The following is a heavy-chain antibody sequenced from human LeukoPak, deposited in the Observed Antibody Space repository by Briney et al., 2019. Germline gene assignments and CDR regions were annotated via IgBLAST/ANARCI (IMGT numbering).Heavy chain of an antibody. CDR2: ISGSSSDT. V-gene: IGHV3-11*06. D-gene: IGHD5-24*01. CDR3: ARGSRTIELGDDY. J-gene: IGHJ4*02. CDR1: GFTFSDSY. Sequence: PGGSLRLSCAASGFTFSDSYMSWIRQTPGKGLEWLSYISGSSSDTNYADSVKGRFTISRDNAKNSLYLQMNSLRAEDTAVYYCARGSRTIELGDDYWGQGTLVTVSS.